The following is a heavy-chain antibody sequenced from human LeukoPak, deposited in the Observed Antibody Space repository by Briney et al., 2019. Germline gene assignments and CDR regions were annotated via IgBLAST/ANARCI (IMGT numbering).Heavy chain of an antibody. CDR3: AKYGVVLPPGSHIPHWFDF. Sequence: PGGSLRLSCAASGFIFSDYYMSWMRQAPGKGLEWLSYIDGSSSRTNYADSVKGRFTISRDNVKNSLYLQMNSLRAEDTAVYYCAKYGVVLPPGSHIPHWFDFWGQGSLVTVSS. CDR2: IDGSSSRT. J-gene: IGHJ5*01. D-gene: IGHD2-15*01. CDR1: GFIFSDYY. V-gene: IGHV3-11*03.